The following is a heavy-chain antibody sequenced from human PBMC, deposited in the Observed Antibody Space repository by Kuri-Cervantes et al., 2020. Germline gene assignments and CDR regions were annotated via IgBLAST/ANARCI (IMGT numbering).Heavy chain of an antibody. V-gene: IGHV1-46*01. CDR2: INPSGDSA. CDR1: GGTFSSYA. D-gene: IGHD1-26*01. Sequence: ASVKVSCKASGGTFSSYAISWVRQAPGQGLEWMGIINPSGDSAKYAQKFQGRVTMTRDTSTSTLYMELNSLNSEDTAVYFCARGGSGSYQYYFDYWGQGALVTVSS. J-gene: IGHJ4*02. CDR3: ARGGSGSYQYYFDY.